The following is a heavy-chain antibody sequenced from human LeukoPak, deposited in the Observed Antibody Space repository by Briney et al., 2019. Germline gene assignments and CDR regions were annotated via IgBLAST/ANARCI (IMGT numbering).Heavy chain of an antibody. J-gene: IGHJ4*02. Sequence: GGSLRLSCADSTFTFSSYWMTWVRQAPGKGLEWVANIEGDGSQKNYVDSVKGRFTISRDNAKKSLYLQMNSLRAEDTAVYYCARDSGWFTFDYWGQGTLVTVSS. D-gene: IGHD6-19*01. CDR1: TFTFSSYW. V-gene: IGHV3-7*01. CDR3: ARDSGWFTFDY. CDR2: IEGDGSQK.